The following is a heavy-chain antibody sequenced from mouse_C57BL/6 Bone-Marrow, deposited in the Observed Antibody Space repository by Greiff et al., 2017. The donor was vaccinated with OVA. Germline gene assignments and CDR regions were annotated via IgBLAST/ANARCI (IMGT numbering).Heavy chain of an antibody. CDR3: ARSDGYYDY. D-gene: IGHD2-3*01. V-gene: IGHV1-54*01. Sequence: VQLKESGAELVRPGTSVKVSCKASGYAFTNYLIEWVKQRPGQGLEWIGVINPGSGGTNYNEKFKGKATLTADKSSSTAYMQLSSLTSEDSAVYFCARSDGYYDYWGQGTTLTVSS. J-gene: IGHJ2*01. CDR1: GYAFTNYL. CDR2: INPGSGGT.